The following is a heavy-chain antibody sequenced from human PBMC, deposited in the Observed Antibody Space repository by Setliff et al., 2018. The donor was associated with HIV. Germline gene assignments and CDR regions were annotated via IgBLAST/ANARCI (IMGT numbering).Heavy chain of an antibody. CDR2: ISAYNGNT. D-gene: IGHD2-2*01. Sequence: GASVKVSCKASGYTFTSYGISWVRQAPGQGLEWMGWISAYNGNTNYAQKLQGRVTMTTDTSTSTAYMELRSLRSDDPAVYYCARGPPVVVVPAALLTFDYWGQGTQVTVSS. J-gene: IGHJ4*02. CDR3: ARGPPVVVVPAALLTFDY. CDR1: GYTFTSYG. V-gene: IGHV1-18*01.